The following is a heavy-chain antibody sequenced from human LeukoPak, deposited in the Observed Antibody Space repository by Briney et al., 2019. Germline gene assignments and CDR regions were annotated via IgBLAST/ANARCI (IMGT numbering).Heavy chain of an antibody. V-gene: IGHV1-2*02. D-gene: IGHD6-19*01. CDR3: ARARYSSGWYGA. CDR1: GYTFTGYY. J-gene: IGHJ5*02. Sequence: ASVKVSCKASGYTFTGYYMHWVRQAPGQGLERMGWINPNSGGTNYAQKFQGRVTMTRDTSISTAYMELSRLRSDDTAVYYCARARYSSGWYGAWGQGTLVTVSS. CDR2: INPNSGGT.